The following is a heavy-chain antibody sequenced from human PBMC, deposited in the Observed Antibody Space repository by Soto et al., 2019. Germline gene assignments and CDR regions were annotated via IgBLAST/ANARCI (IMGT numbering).Heavy chain of an antibody. CDR3: ARRYYYDSSGYPYYYYYGMDV. D-gene: IGHD3-22*01. CDR2: IIPIFGTA. V-gene: IGHV1-69*13. CDR1: GGTFSSYA. Sequence: ASVKVSCKASGGTFSSYAISWVRQAPGQGLEWMGGIIPIFGTANYAQKFQGRVTITADESTSTAYMELSSLRSEDTAVDYCARRYYYDSSGYPYYYYYGMDVWGQGTTVTVSS. J-gene: IGHJ6*02.